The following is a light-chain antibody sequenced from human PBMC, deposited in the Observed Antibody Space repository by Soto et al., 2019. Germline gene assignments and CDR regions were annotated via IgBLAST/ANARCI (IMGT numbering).Light chain of an antibody. J-gene: IGLJ2*01. CDR1: SSDGGTYNL. V-gene: IGLV2-23*03. Sequence: QSALTQPASVSGSPGQSITISCTESSSDGGTYNLVSWYQQHPGKAPKLIIYEGSKLPSGVSNRFSGSKSGNTASLTISGLQAEDEADYYCCSYAGSSTFEVFGGGTQLTVL. CDR3: CSYAGSSTFEV. CDR2: EGS.